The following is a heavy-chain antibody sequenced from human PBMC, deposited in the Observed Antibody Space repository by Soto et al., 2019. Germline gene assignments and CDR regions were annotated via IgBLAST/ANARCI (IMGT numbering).Heavy chain of an antibody. Sequence: QVQLQESGPGLVKPSQTLSLTCTVSGDSIGTGGYYWDWIRQQPGKGPEWIGYIHYSGNTYYNPSLKSRLTISLDTSKNPFSLHLSSVTAADTAVYYCATNHDDISGRTPLLFDSWGQGTLVTVSS. CDR3: ATNHDDISGRTPLLFDS. CDR1: GDSIGTGGYY. J-gene: IGHJ4*02. D-gene: IGHD3-22*01. CDR2: IHYSGNT. V-gene: IGHV4-31*03.